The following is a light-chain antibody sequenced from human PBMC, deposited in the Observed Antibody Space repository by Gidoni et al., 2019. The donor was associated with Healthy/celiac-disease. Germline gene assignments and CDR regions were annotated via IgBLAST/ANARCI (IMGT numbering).Light chain of an antibody. V-gene: IGLV2-11*01. CDR2: DVS. Sequence: QSALTQPPSGSGAPRQSVTIACTGTSSDVGGYNSDPWYQQPPGKAPKLLIYDVSKRPSGVPDPFPGSKSGNTASLTISGLEAEDEADYYCCSYAGSANWVFGGGTKLTVL. CDR1: SSDVGGYNS. CDR3: CSYAGSANWV. J-gene: IGLJ3*02.